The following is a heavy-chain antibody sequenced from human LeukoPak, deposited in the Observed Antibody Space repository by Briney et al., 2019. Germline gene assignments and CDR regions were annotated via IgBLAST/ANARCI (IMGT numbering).Heavy chain of an antibody. D-gene: IGHD5-24*01. CDR3: ARGDGYNYFDY. J-gene: IGHJ4*02. CDR2: IIPIFGTA. V-gene: IGHV1-69*05. Sequence: SVKVSCKASGGAFSSYAISWVPQAPGQGLEWMGGIIPIFGTANYAQKFQGRVTITTDESTSTAYMELSSLRSEDTAVYYCARGDGYNYFDYWGQGTLVTVSS. CDR1: GGAFSSYA.